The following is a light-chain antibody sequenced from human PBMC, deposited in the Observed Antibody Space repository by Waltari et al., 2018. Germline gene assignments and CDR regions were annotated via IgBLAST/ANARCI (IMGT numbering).Light chain of an antibody. CDR1: RGHSSNV. J-gene: IGLJ3*02. Sequence: QLVLTQSPSASASLGASVKLTCTLSRGHSSNVVAWHQQQPEKDPRYLMKVNSDGSHSKGDDIPDRFSGSSSGAERYLTISSLQSEDEADYYCQTGGHGTWVFGGGTKLTVL. CDR3: QTGGHGTWV. CDR2: VNSDGSH. V-gene: IGLV4-69*01.